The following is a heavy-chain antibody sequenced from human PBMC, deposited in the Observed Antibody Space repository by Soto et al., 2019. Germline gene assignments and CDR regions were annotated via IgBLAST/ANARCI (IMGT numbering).Heavy chain of an antibody. V-gene: IGHV4-34*01. CDR2: INHSGST. D-gene: IGHD2-8*01. CDR3: ARGAGYCTNGVCYPMYYFDY. Sequence: PSETLCFTCAVCGGSFSGYYWSWIRQPPGKGLEWIGEINHSGSTNYNPSLKSRVTISVDTSKNQFSLKLSSVTAADTAVYYCARGAGYCTNGVCYPMYYFDYWGQGTMVTVSS. J-gene: IGHJ4*02. CDR1: GGSFSGYY.